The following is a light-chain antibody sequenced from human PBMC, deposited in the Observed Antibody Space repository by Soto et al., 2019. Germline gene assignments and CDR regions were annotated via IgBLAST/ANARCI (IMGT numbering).Light chain of an antibody. Sequence: EIVLTQSPGTLSLSPGERATLSCRASQSVTSSYLAWVQQKPGQAPRLLIYGASNRATGIPDRFSGSGSGTDFTMTISRLEPEDFAVYYCQQYGSSPRTFGHGTKVEL. J-gene: IGKJ1*01. V-gene: IGKV3-20*01. CDR1: QSVTSSY. CDR2: GAS. CDR3: QQYGSSPRT.